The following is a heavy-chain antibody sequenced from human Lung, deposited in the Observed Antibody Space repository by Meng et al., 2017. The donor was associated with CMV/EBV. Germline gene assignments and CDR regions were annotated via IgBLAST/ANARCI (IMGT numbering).Heavy chain of an antibody. D-gene: IGHD2-8*02. CDR3: ARGTAPNDY. Sequence: ESLKISCAASGFTFSSYWMTWVRQAPGKGLEWVANIKQDGSEKYYVESVKGRFTISRDNAKNSLYLQMNSLRVEDTAMYYCARGTAPNDYWGQGTRVTVSS. V-gene: IGHV3-7*01. J-gene: IGHJ4*02. CDR2: IKQDGSEK. CDR1: GFTFSSYW.